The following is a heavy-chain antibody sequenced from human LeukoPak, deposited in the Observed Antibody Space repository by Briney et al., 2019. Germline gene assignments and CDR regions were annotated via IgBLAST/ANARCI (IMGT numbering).Heavy chain of an antibody. CDR2: IRPDASDT. CDR1: GFTFRNNW. CDR3: TSISLGANEDY. D-gene: IGHD1-26*01. J-gene: IGHJ4*02. V-gene: IGHV3-7*03. Sequence: GGSLRLSCAAPGFTFRNNWMNWIRQTPGKGLEWVANIRPDASDTGYVDSVKGRFTISRDNAKNLLYLQMNSLRVDDTAVYYCTSISLGANEDYWGQGTRVTVSS.